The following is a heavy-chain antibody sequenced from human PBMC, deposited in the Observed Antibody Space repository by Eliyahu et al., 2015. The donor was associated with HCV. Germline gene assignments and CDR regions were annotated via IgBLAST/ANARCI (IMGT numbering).Heavy chain of an antibody. CDR3: ARGGITIFGVVNISDWFDP. CDR2: MNPNSGNT. J-gene: IGHJ5*02. Sequence: QVQLVQSGAEVKKPGASVKVSCKASGYTFTSYDINWVRQATGQGLEWMGWMNPNSGNTGYAQKFQGRVTMTRNTSISTAYMELSSLRSEDTAVYYCARGGITIFGVVNISDWFDPWGQGTLVTVSS. CDR1: GYTFTSYD. V-gene: IGHV1-8*01. D-gene: IGHD3-3*01.